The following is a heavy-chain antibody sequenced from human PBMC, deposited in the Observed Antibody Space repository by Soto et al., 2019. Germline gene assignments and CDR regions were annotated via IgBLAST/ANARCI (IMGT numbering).Heavy chain of an antibody. CDR2: INHSGSA. CDR1: GGSFHGYY. D-gene: IGHD3-10*01. Sequence: PSETLSLTCAVYGGSFHGYYWSWIRQPPGEGLEWIGEINHSGSANYNPTFKSRVFISVDMSKNQMSLQLTSVSAADTAVYYCAKGHKTGYYDSGTFYSRVPWGQGTLVTVSS. CDR3: AKGHKTGYYDSGTFYSRVP. V-gene: IGHV4-34*01. J-gene: IGHJ5*02.